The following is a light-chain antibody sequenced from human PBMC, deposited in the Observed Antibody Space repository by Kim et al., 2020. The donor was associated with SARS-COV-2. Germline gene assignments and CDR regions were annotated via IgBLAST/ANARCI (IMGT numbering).Light chain of an antibody. J-gene: IGKJ2*01. V-gene: IGKV3-20*01. CDR2: GAS. CDR3: QQYNSSPLYT. Sequence: ETVLTQSPGTLSLSPGERATLSCRASRTVSSTYLAWYQQKPGQSPRLLIYGASTRATGIPDRFSGSASGTDFTLTISRLEPEDFAVYYCQQYNSSPLYTFGQGTKLEI. CDR1: RTVSSTY.